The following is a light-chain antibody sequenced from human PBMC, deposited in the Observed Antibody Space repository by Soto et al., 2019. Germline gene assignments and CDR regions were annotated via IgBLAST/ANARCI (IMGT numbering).Light chain of an antibody. J-gene: IGLJ1*01. CDR2: EVG. CDR1: SRDVGGYDY. Sequence: QSALTQPASVSGSPGQSITISCTGTSRDVGGYDYVSWYQRHPGKAPELMIYEVGNRPSWVSNRLSGSKSGNTASLTISGIQAEDEADYYCCSFASSSPYVFGTGTTVTVL. CDR3: CSFASSSPYV. V-gene: IGLV2-14*01.